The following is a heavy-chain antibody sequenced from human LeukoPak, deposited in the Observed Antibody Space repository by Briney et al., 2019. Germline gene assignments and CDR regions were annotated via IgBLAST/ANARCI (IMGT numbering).Heavy chain of an antibody. Sequence: SETLSLTCAVSGYSISSGYYWGWIRQPPGKGLEWIGSIYHSGSTYYNPSLKSRVTISVDTSKNQFSLKLSSVTAADTAVYYCARKLRGMDPRRDSYCGGDCARGDAFDIWGQGTMVTVSS. V-gene: IGHV4-38-2*01. CDR2: IYHSGST. CDR3: ARKLRGMDPRRDSYCGGDCARGDAFDI. D-gene: IGHD2-21*02. J-gene: IGHJ3*02. CDR1: GYSISSGYY.